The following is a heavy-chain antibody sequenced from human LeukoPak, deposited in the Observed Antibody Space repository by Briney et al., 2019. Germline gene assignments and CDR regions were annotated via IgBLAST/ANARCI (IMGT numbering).Heavy chain of an antibody. V-gene: IGHV1-8*01. Sequence: ASVKVPCKASGYTFANYDINWVRQATGQGLEWMGWINPNSGNTGYAQKFQGRVTITWKTSISTAYMELSSLTSDDTAVYYCARVRYCSSTICPDFDYWGQGTLVTVSS. CDR2: INPNSGNT. CDR3: ARVRYCSSTICPDFDY. D-gene: IGHD2-2*01. CDR1: GYTFANYD. J-gene: IGHJ4*02.